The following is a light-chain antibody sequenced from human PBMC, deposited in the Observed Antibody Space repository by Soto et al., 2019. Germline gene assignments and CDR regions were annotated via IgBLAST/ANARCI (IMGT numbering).Light chain of an antibody. J-gene: IGLJ2*01. CDR2: VGTGGIVG. V-gene: IGLV9-49*01. CDR3: GADSGSGSNFVEQV. CDR1: SGYSNYK. Sequence: QSVLTQPPSASASLGASVTLTCTLSSGYSNYKVDWYQQRPGKGPRFVMRVGTGGIVGSKGDGIPDRFSVLGSGLNRYLTIKNIQDEAESDCHCGADSGSGSNFVEQVFGGGTKLTVL.